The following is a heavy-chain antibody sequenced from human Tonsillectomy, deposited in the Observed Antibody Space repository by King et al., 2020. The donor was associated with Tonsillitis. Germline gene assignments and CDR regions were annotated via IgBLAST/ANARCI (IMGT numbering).Heavy chain of an antibody. J-gene: IGHJ2*01. D-gene: IGHD3-22*01. CDR1: GFTFGSYA. CDR2: ISYDGSNK. Sequence: VQLVESGGGVVQPGRSLRLSCAASGFTFGSYAMHWVRQAPGKGLEWVAVISYDGSNKYYADSVKGRFTISRDNSKNTLYLQMNSLRAEDTAVYYCARHSSGYYYEWYFDLWGRGTLVTVSS. CDR3: ARHSSGYYYEWYFDL. V-gene: IGHV3-30-3*01.